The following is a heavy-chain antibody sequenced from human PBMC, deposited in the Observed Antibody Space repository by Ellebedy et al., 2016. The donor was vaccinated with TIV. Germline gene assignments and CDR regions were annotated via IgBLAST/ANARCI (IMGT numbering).Heavy chain of an antibody. Sequence: GESLKISCAASEFTFSTYHMHWVRQAPGKGLEWVAVIWYDGTAKFYAESVKGRFTISRDNSQNTLYREMNSLGADDTALYYCARELGGSGGSDFDYWGQGTLVTVSS. D-gene: IGHD2-15*01. J-gene: IGHJ4*02. CDR1: EFTFSTYH. CDR3: ARELGGSGGSDFDY. V-gene: IGHV3-33*01. CDR2: IWYDGTAK.